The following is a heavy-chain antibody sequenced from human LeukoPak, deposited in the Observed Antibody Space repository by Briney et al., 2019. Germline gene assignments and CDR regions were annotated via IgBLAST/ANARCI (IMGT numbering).Heavy chain of an antibody. D-gene: IGHD3-10*01. V-gene: IGHV4-39*01. CDR2: IYYSGST. Sequence: PSETLSLTCTVSGGSISSYYWGWIRQPPGKGLEWIGSIYYSGSTYYNPSLKSRVTISVDTSKNQFSLKLSSVTAADTAVYYCARHRLLWFGELSPTHRTNWFDPWGQGTLVTVSS. CDR1: GGSISSYY. J-gene: IGHJ5*02. CDR3: ARHRLLWFGELSPTHRTNWFDP.